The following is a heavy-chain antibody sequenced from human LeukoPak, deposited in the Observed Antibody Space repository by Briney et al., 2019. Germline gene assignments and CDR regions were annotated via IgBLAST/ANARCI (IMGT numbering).Heavy chain of an antibody. CDR2: ISSSSSYI. Sequence: GGSLRLSCAASGFTFSSYSMNWVRQAPGKGLEWVSSISSSSSYIYYADSVKGRFTISRDNAKNSLYLQMNSLRAEDTAVYYCARAHVWRSYRSDFDYWGQGTLVTVSS. CDR1: GFTFSSYS. J-gene: IGHJ4*02. V-gene: IGHV3-21*01. D-gene: IGHD3-16*02. CDR3: ARAHVWRSYRSDFDY.